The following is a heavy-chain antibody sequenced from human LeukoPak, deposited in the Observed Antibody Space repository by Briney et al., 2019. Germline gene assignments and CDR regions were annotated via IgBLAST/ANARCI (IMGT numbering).Heavy chain of an antibody. D-gene: IGHD3-16*02. CDR3: AKGLPSYSLMITFGGVIVPPFDY. J-gene: IGHJ4*02. Sequence: GGSLRLSCAASGFTFSSYAMSWVRQAPGKGLEWVSAISGSGGSTYYADSVKGRFTISRDNSKNTLYLQMNSLRAEDTAVYYCAKGLPSYSLMITFGGVIVPPFDYWGRGTLVTVSS. CDR2: ISGSGGST. CDR1: GFTFSSYA. V-gene: IGHV3-23*01.